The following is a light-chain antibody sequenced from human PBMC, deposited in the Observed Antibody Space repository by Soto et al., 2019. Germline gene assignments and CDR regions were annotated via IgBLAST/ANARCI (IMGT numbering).Light chain of an antibody. CDR2: DVN. V-gene: IGLV2-14*03. CDR3: NSYTSSRTHV. CDR1: SSDVGAYDH. J-gene: IGLJ1*01. Sequence: QSVLTQPASVSGSPGQSITISCAGASSDVGAYDHVSWYQQHPDKVPKLLIYDVNNRPSGVSNRFSGSKSGNTASLTIAGLQAEDEADYYCNSYTSSRTHVFGTGTKVTVL.